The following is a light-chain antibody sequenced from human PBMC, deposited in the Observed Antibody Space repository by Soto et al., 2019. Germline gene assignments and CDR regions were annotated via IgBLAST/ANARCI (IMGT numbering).Light chain of an antibody. Sequence: DIVMTQSPDSLTVSLCERATINCRSSQSVLYSSNNKNYLAWYQHKPGQPPKLLIYWASTRDSGVPDRFSGSGSGTDFTLTISSLQAEDVAVYSCQQYYRTPITFGGGTKVDIK. V-gene: IGKV4-1*01. CDR3: QQYYRTPIT. J-gene: IGKJ4*01. CDR1: QSVLYSSNNKNY. CDR2: WAS.